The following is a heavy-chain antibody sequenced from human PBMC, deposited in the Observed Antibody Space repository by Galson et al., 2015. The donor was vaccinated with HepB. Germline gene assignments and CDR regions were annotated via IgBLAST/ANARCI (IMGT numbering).Heavy chain of an antibody. V-gene: IGHV3-11*06. CDR2: ISSSSHT. D-gene: IGHD1-7*01. CDR3: ARDKAAGITGTTFSDY. Sequence: SLRLSCAASGFTFSDYYMSWIRQPPGKGLEWVSYISSSSHTNYGDSVKGRFTISRDNAKNSLYLQMNSLRAEDTAVYYCARDKAAGITGTTFSDYWGQGTLVTVSS. CDR1: GFTFSDYY. J-gene: IGHJ4*02.